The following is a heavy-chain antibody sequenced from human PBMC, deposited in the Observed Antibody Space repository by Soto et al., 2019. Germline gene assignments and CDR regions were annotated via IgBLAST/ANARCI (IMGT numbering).Heavy chain of an antibody. V-gene: IGHV1-18*01. Sequence: QVQLVQSGAEVKKPGASVKVSCKASGYTFTSYGISWVRQAPGQGLEWMGWISAYNGNTNYAQKLQGRVTMTTDTSTSIAYMELRSLRSDDTAVYYCARVDTTVDPNYYYYGMDVWGQGTTVTVSS. CDR2: ISAYNGNT. D-gene: IGHD4-4*01. J-gene: IGHJ6*02. CDR3: ARVDTTVDPNYYYYGMDV. CDR1: GYTFTSYG.